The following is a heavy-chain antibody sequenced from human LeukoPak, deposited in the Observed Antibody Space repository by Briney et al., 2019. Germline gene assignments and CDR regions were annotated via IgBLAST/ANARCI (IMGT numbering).Heavy chain of an antibody. CDR2: ISYDETTK. J-gene: IGHJ4*02. D-gene: IGHD6-19*01. V-gene: IGHV3-30*18. CDR1: GFTFTSYG. Sequence: GGSLRLSCAASGFTFTSYGMNWVRQAPGKGLEWVALISYDETTKYYADSVKGRFTISRDNSRNTLYLQMNSLKAGDTAVYYCAKARRIAVAGDHFDFWGQGTLVTVSS. CDR3: AKARRIAVAGDHFDF.